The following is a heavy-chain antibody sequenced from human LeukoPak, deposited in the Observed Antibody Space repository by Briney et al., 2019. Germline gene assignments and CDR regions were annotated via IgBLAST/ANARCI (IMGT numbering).Heavy chain of an antibody. J-gene: IGHJ5*02. CDR1: GYTFTGYY. CDR2: INPNSGGT. Sequence: GASVKVSCKASGYTFTGYYMHWVRQAPGQGLEWMGWINPNSGGTNYAQKFQGRVTMTRDTSISTAYMELSRLRSDDTAVYYCARDGSGYDSDANWFDPWGQGTLVTVSP. D-gene: IGHD5-12*01. V-gene: IGHV1-2*02. CDR3: ARDGSGYDSDANWFDP.